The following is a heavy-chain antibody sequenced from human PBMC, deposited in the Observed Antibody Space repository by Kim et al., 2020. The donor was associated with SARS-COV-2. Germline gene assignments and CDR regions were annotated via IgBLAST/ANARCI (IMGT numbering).Heavy chain of an antibody. Sequence: GGSLRLSCAASGFTFDDYAMHWVRQAPGKGLEWVSGISWNSGSIGYADSVKGRFTISRDNAKNSLYLQMNSLRAEDTALYYCAKDIGYCSSTSCYAGAFDIWGQGTMVTVSS. D-gene: IGHD2-2*01. J-gene: IGHJ3*02. CDR1: GFTFDDYA. CDR3: AKDIGYCSSTSCYAGAFDI. V-gene: IGHV3-9*01. CDR2: ISWNSGSI.